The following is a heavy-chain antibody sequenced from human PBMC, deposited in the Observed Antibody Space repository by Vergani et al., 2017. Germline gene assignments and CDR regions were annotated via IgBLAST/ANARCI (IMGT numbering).Heavy chain of an antibody. CDR1: GFTFSSYS. CDR3: AREPGKWELLAYYYYGMDV. CDR2: ISSSSSYI. D-gene: IGHD1-26*01. Sequence: EVQLVESGGGLVKPGGSLRLSCAASGFTFSSYSMNWVRQAPGKGLEWVSSISSSSSYIYYADSVKGRFTISRDNAKNSLYLQMNSLRAEDTAVYYCAREPGKWELLAYYYYGMDVWGQGTTVTVSS. V-gene: IGHV3-21*01. J-gene: IGHJ6*02.